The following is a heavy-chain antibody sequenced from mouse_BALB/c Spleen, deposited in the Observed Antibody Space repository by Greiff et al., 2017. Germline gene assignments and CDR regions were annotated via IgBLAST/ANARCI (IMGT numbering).Heavy chain of an antibody. V-gene: IGHV14-3*02. J-gene: IGHJ2*01. CDR2: IDPANGNT. CDR1: GFNIKDTY. Sequence: VQLKESGAELVKPGASVKLSCTASGFNIKDTYMHWVKQRPEQGLEWIGRIDPANGNTKYDPKFQGKATITADTSSNTAYLQLSSLTSEDTAVYYCARGITRYFDDWGQGTTLTVSS. CDR3: ARGITRYFDD. D-gene: IGHD2-4*01.